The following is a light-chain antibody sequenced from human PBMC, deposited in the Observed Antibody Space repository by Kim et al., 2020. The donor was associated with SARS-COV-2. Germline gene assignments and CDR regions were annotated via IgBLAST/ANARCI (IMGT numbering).Light chain of an antibody. CDR2: DAS. CDR1: QRISVD. J-gene: IGKJ4*01. Sequence: PGESATLSGRARQRISVDVGWYQHKPGQAPRLLIYDASNRATGIPDRFSGSGSGTDFTLTISSLEPEDFAIYYCQQRNNWPPAVTFGGGTKLEI. V-gene: IGKV3-11*01. CDR3: QQRNNWPPAVT.